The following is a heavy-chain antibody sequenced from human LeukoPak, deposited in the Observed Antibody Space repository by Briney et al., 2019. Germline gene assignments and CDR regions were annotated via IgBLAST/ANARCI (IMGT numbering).Heavy chain of an antibody. CDR3: ARCMSELDYGDYAYYYHMDV. CDR2: FYSSTRT. CDR1: GDSLAIGSRY. D-gene: IGHD4-17*01. Sequence: SETLSLTCTVSGDSLAIGSRYWSWIRQPAGKGLEWIGHFYSSTRTTYNPSLESRVTISGDTAKNQFSLKLDSVTAADTAVYFCARCMSELDYGDYAYYYHMDVWGKGTTVTVSS. V-gene: IGHV4-61*09. J-gene: IGHJ6*04.